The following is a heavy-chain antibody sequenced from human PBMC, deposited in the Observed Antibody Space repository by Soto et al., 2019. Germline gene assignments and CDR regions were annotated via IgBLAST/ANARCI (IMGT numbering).Heavy chain of an antibody. CDR2: VNSDGSST. CDR3: TRTTYTYTSGGFDP. D-gene: IGHD2-2*02. V-gene: IGHV3-74*01. CDR1: GFTFSTYW. J-gene: IGHJ5*02. Sequence: GGSLRLSCAASGFTFSTYWMHWVRQAPGKGLLWVSRVNSDGSSTFYADSVKGRFTISRDNAKNTLYLQMNSLRAEDTAVYYCTRTTYTYTSGGFDPWGQGTLVTVSS.